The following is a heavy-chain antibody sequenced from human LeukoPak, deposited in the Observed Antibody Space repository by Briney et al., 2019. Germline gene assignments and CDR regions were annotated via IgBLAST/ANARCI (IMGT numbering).Heavy chain of an antibody. V-gene: IGHV1-24*01. Sequence: ASVKVSFKFSGYSLIELTMHWVRHAPGKGLEWMGGFDPGMAETIYAEKFQGRITMTEDTSTDTAYMELSSLRSEDTAVYYCAPGHEYGLLDYWGQGTLVTVSS. CDR1: GYSLIELT. CDR3: APGHEYGLLDY. CDR2: FDPGMAET. J-gene: IGHJ4*02. D-gene: IGHD4-17*01.